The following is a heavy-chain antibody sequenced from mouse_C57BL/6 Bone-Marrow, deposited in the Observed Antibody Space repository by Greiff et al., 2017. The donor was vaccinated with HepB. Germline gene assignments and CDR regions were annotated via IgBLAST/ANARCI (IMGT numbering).Heavy chain of an antibody. CDR3: ARAYGSSSYFDY. J-gene: IGHJ2*01. D-gene: IGHD1-1*01. CDR1: GYSITSGYY. V-gene: IGHV3-6*01. CDR2: ISYDGSN. Sequence: ESGPGLVKPSQSLSLTCSVTGYSITSGYYWNWIRQFPGNKLEWMGYISYDGSNNYNPSLKNRISITRDTSKNQFFLKLNSVTTEDTATYYCARAYGSSSYFDYWGQGTTLTVSS.